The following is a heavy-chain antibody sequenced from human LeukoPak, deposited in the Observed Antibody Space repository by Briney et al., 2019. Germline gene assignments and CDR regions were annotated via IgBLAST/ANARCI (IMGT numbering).Heavy chain of an antibody. J-gene: IGHJ4*02. V-gene: IGHV4-30-2*01. CDR3: ASSIVVVPAAISGRVDY. CDR1: GGSISSGGYS. CDR2: IYHSGST. Sequence: SQTLSLTCAVSGGSISSGGYSWSWIRQPPGKGLEWIGYIYHSGSTYYNPSLKSRVTISVDRSKNQFSLKLSSVTAADMAVYYCASSIVVVPAAISGRVDYWGQGTLVTVSS. D-gene: IGHD2-2*02.